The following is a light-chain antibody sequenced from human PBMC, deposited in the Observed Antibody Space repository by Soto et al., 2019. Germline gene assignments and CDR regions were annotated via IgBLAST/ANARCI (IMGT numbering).Light chain of an antibody. CDR1: QGIVRW. CDR2: DAS. CDR3: QHYYGFSRT. Sequence: DIQMTQSPPTLSASVGDRVTITCRASQGIVRWLAWYQQKPGKAPKLLIYDASGLESGVPSRFSGSGAGTELTLTMRSLQPEDFATYYCQHYYGFSRTFGQGTKVEI. J-gene: IGKJ1*01. V-gene: IGKV1-5*01.